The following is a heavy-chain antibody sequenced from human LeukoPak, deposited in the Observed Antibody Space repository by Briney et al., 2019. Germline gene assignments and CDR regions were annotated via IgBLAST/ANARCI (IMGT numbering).Heavy chain of an antibody. CDR3: ATVYRQLFDP. J-gene: IGHJ5*02. CDR1: GFTFSSYE. CDR2: ISSSGSAI. D-gene: IGHD6-13*01. V-gene: IGHV3-48*03. Sequence: GGSLRLSCAASGFTFSSYEMNWVRQAPGEGLEWVSYISSSGSAIYYADSVKGRFTISRDNAKNSLYLQMNSLRAEDTAVYYCATVYRQLFDPWGQGTLVTVSS.